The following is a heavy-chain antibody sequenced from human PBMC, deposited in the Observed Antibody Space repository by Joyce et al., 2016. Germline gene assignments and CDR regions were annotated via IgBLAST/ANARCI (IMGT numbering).Heavy chain of an antibody. CDR2: INPNSGAT. J-gene: IGHJ5*02. D-gene: IGHD3-3*01. CDR3: ARGDYDFWSGTKRDNWFDP. V-gene: IGHV1-2*06. Sequence: QVQLVQSGAEVKKPGASVKVSCKASGYTFTGYYLHWVRQAPGQGLEWMGRINPNSGATMYAKKFQGRVSMTRDTSFSTAYMELSGLRFDDTSIYYCARGDYDFWSGTKRDNWFDPWGQGTLVTVSS. CDR1: GYTFTGYY.